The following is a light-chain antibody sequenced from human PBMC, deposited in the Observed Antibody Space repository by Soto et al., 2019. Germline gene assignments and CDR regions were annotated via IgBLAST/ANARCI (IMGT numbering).Light chain of an antibody. CDR1: SSNIGAGHD. CDR3: QSYDKSLSGSV. J-gene: IGLJ3*02. Sequence: QSVLTQPPSVSGAPGQRVTISCTGSSSNIGAGHDVHWYQQLPGAAPKLLIYGDTNRPSGVPDRFSGSKSGTSASLAITGLQDEDEADYYCQSYDKSLSGSVFGGGTKLTVL. CDR2: GDT. V-gene: IGLV1-40*01.